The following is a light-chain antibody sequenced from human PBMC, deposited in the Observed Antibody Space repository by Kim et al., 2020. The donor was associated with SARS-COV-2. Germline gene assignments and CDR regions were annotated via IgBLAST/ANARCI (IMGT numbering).Light chain of an antibody. J-gene: IGKJ4*01. CDR1: QGINSN. V-gene: IGKV1-9*01. CDR3: QQHHSFPLT. CDR2: SAF. Sequence: AAVRDSVTITCRASQGINSNLAWYQQRPGKAPNLLIYSAFTLHSGVPSRFNGRGSWTDFTLTITSLQPEDFATYHCQQHHSFPLTFGGGTKVDIK.